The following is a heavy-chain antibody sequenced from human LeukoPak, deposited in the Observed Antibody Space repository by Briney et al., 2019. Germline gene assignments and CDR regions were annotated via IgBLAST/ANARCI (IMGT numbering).Heavy chain of an antibody. J-gene: IGHJ4*02. D-gene: IGHD5-12*01. Sequence: GGSLRLSCAASGFTFSNAWMSWVRQAPGKGLEWVGRIKSKTDGGTTDYAAPVKGRFTISRDDSKNTLYLQMNSLRAEDTAVYYCARDWNVVDIVAIRVLGYWGQGTLVTVSS. V-gene: IGHV3-15*01. CDR3: ARDWNVVDIVAIRVLGY. CDR2: IKSKTDGGTT. CDR1: GFTFSNAW.